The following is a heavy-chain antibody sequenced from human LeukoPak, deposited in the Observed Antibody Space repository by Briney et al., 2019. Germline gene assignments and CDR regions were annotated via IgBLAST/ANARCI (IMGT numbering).Heavy chain of an antibody. CDR3: AKGVPGWPYYFDY. CDR1: GFTFSSYS. Sequence: PGGSLRLSCAASGFTFSSYSMSWVRQAPGKGLEGVSAISGSGGTTWYAASVQGRFTISRDNSKNTLFLQMNSVGADDTAVYYCAKGVPGWPYYFDYWGQGTLVTVSS. CDR2: ISGSGGTT. J-gene: IGHJ4*02. V-gene: IGHV3-23*01.